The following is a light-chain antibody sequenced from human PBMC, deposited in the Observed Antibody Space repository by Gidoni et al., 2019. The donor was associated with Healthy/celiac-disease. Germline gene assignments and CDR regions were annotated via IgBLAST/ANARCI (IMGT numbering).Light chain of an antibody. J-gene: IGKJ3*01. CDR1: QGISSY. CDR2: AAS. CDR3: QQRNSYGPFT. V-gene: IGKV1-9*01. Sequence: DIQLTQSPSFLSASVGDRVTITCRASQGISSYLAWYQQKPGKAPKLLIYAASTLQSGVPSRFSGSGSGTEFTLTISSLQPEDFATYYCQQRNSYGPFTFGPGTKVDIK.